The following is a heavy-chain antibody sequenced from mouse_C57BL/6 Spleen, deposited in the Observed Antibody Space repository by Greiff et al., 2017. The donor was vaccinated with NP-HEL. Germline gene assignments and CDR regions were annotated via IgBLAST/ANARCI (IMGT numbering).Heavy chain of an antibody. Sequence: VQLQQSGAELVRPGASVKLSCKASGYTFTDYYINWVKQRPGQGLEWIARIYPGSGNTYYNEKFKGKATLTAEKSSSTAYMQLSSLTSEDSAVYFCARGESKGCYFDFWGQGTTLTVSS. D-gene: IGHD2-5*01. J-gene: IGHJ2*01. CDR2: IYPGSGNT. V-gene: IGHV1-76*01. CDR3: ARGESKGCYFDF. CDR1: GYTFTDYY.